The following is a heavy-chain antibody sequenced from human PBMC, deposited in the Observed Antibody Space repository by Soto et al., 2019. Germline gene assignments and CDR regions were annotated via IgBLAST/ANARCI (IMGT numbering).Heavy chain of an antibody. CDR2: ISAYNGNT. J-gene: IGHJ5*02. CDR1: GYTFTSYG. Sequence: QVQLVQSGAEVKKPGASVKVSCKASGYTFTSYGISWVRQAPGQGLEWMGWISAYNGNTNYAQKLQGRVTMTTDTSTSTAQMERRSLRSDDTAVYYWARTRTMVRGVHPGWFDPCGQGPLVTVSS. V-gene: IGHV1-18*01. CDR3: ARTRTMVRGVHPGWFDP. D-gene: IGHD3-10*01.